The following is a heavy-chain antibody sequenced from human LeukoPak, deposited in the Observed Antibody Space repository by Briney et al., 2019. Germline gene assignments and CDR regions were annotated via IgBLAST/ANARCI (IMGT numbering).Heavy chain of an antibody. CDR2: ISSSSSYI. CDR1: GFTFSSYS. D-gene: IGHD3-3*01. CDR3: ARASIYDFPPNWFDP. V-gene: IGHV3-21*01. Sequence: GGSLRLSCAASGFTFSSYSMNWVRQAPGKGLEWVSSISSSSSYIYYADSVKGRFTISTDNAKNSLYLQMNSLRAEDTAVYYCARASIYDFPPNWFDPWGQGTLVTVSS. J-gene: IGHJ5*02.